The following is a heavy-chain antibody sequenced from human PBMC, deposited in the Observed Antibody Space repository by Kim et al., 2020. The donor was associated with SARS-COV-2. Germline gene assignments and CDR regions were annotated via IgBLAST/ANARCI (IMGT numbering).Heavy chain of an antibody. V-gene: IGHV1-18*01. Sequence: ASVKVSCKASGYTFTSYGISWVRQAPGQGLEWMGWISAYNGNTNYAQKLQGRVTMTTDTSTSTAYMELRSLRSDDTAVYYCARFGHKKRDHIVGATRPHYYYGMDVWGQGTTVTVSS. CDR1: GYTFTSYG. CDR2: ISAYNGNT. J-gene: IGHJ6*02. CDR3: ARFGHKKRDHIVGATRPHYYYGMDV. D-gene: IGHD1-26*01.